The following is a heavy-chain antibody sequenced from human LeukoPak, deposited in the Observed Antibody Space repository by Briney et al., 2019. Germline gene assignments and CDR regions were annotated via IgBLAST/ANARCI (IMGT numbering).Heavy chain of an antibody. CDR3: AQGIAVGGTVGDFAY. CDR1: GDTVSSSTAT. V-gene: IGHV6-1*01. Sequence: SQTLSLTCAISGDTVSSSTATWNRIRQSPSRGLEWLGRTYYRSKWYNDYAVSVKSRISINPDTSKNQFSLHLNSATPEDTAVYFCAQGIAVGGTVGDFAYWGQGSPVTVSS. J-gene: IGHJ4*02. CDR2: TYYRSKWYN. D-gene: IGHD6-13*01.